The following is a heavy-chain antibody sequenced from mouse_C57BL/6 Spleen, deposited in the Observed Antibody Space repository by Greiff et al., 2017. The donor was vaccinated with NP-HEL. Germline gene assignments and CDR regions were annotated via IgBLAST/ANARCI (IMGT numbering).Heavy chain of an antibody. CDR2: IYPGDGDT. J-gene: IGHJ4*01. Sequence: VKLQESGPELVKPGASVKISCKASGYAFSSSWMNWVKQRPGKGLEWIGRIYPGDGDTNYNGKFKGKATLTADKSSSTAYMQLSSLTSEDSAVYFCAGNGYDEEYYAMDYWGQGTSVTVSS. D-gene: IGHD2-2*01. CDR1: GYAFSSSW. V-gene: IGHV1-82*01. CDR3: AGNGYDEEYYAMDY.